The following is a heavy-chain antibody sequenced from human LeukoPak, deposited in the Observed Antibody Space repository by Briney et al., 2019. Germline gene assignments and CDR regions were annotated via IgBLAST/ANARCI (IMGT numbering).Heavy chain of an antibody. CDR2: INHSGST. Sequence: PSETLSLTCAVYGGSFSGYYWSWIRQPPGKGLEWIGEINHSGSTNYNPSLKSRVTISVDTSKNQFPLKLSSVTAADTAVYYCARRAVAVAGTRAFDIWGQGTMVTVSS. V-gene: IGHV4-34*01. J-gene: IGHJ3*02. CDR1: GGSFSGYY. CDR3: ARRAVAVAGTRAFDI. D-gene: IGHD6-19*01.